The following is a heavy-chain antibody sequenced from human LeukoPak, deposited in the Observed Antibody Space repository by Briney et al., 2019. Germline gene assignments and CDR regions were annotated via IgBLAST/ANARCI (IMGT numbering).Heavy chain of an antibody. V-gene: IGHV4-34*01. CDR1: GGSFSGYY. D-gene: IGHD5-12*01. CDR2: INHSGST. Sequence: SETLSLTCAVYGGSFSGYYWSWIRQPPGKGLEWIGEINHSGSTNYNPSLKSRVTISVDTSKNQFSLKLSSVTAADTAVYYCASSGYDYVLGRGFDYWGQGTLVTVSS. J-gene: IGHJ4*02. CDR3: ASSGYDYVLGRGFDY.